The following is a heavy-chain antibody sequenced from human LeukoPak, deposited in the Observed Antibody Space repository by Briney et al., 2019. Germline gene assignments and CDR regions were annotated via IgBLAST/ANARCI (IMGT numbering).Heavy chain of an antibody. CDR2: IYYSGST. V-gene: IGHV4-59*12. J-gene: IGHJ4*02. CDR3: ARIATPGGYFDY. CDR1: GGSISSYY. D-gene: IGHD1-26*01. Sequence: SETLSLTCTVSGGSISSYYWSWIRQPPWKGLEWIGYIYYSGSTNYNPSLKSRVTISVDKSKNQFSLKLSSVTAADTAVYYCARIATPGGYFDYWGQGTLVTVSS.